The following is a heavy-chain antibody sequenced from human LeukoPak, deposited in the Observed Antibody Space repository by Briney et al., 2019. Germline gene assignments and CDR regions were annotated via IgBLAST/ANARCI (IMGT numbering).Heavy chain of an antibody. CDR3: TRDDSSSGAYYYYYMDV. J-gene: IGHJ6*03. V-gene: IGHV3-49*03. CDR2: IRSKAYGGTT. Sequence: GGSLRLSCTASGFTFGDYAMSWFRQAPGKGLEWVGFIRSKAYGGTTEYPASVKGRFTISRDDSKSIAYLQMNSLKTEDTAVYYCTRDDSSSGAYYYYYMDVWGKGTTVTVSS. CDR1: GFTFGDYA. D-gene: IGHD6-6*01.